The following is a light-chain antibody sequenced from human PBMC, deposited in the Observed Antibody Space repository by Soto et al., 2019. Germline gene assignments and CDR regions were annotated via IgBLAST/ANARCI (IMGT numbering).Light chain of an antibody. CDR2: GAS. J-gene: IGKJ4*01. Sequence: EIVMTQSPATLSVSPGERATLSCRASQSVSSNLAWYQQKPGQAPRLLIYGASTRATGIPVRFSGSGSGTEFTLTISSLQSEDFSVSYCQQYNNRPLTFGGGTKVEIK. V-gene: IGKV3-15*01. CDR3: QQYNNRPLT. CDR1: QSVSSN.